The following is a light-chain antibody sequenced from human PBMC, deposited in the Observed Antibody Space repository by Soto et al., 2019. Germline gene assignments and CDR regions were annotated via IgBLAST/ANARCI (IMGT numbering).Light chain of an antibody. CDR1: SSDVGGYNY. V-gene: IGLV2-14*01. J-gene: IGLJ2*01. CDR3: SSSTGSSTHLL. CDR2: DVN. Sequence: QSALTQPASVSGSPGQSITISCAGTSSDVGGYNYVSWYQQYPGKAPKLMIYDVNSRPSGVSNRFSGSKSGNTASLTISGLQAEDEAEYYCSSSTGSSTHLLFGGGTKLTVL.